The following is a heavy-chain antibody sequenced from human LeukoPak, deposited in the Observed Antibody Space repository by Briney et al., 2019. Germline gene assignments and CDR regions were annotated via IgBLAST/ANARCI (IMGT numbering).Heavy chain of an antibody. CDR2: ISTYNGDT. V-gene: IGHV1-18*01. J-gene: IGHJ3*02. CDR1: GYPFTTYG. Sequence: ASVKVSCKASGYPFTTYGISWVRQAPGQGLEWMGWISTYNGDTNYAQKFQGRVTMTTDTSTSTAYMELSSLRSEDTAVYYCAREGSSTSRLAFDIWGQGTMVTVSS. D-gene: IGHD2-2*01. CDR3: AREGSSTSRLAFDI.